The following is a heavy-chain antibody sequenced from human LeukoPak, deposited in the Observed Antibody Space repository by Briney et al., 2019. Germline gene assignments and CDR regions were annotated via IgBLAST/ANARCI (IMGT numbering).Heavy chain of an antibody. V-gene: IGHV3-23*01. Sequence: GGSLRLSCAASGFTFSSYAMSWVRQAPGKGLEWVSAFSGSGGSTYYADSVKGRFTISRDNSKNTLYLQMNSLRAEDTAVYYCAKDRAGVPLGGDYWGQGTLVTVSS. CDR2: FSGSGGST. J-gene: IGHJ4*02. D-gene: IGHD5-24*01. CDR3: AKDRAGVPLGGDY. CDR1: GFTFSSYA.